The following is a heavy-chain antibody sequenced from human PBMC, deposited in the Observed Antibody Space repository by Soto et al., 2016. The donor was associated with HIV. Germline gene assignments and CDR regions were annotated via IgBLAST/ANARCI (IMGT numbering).Heavy chain of an antibody. CDR1: GGTFSGFA. Sequence: QVQLVQSGAEVKVPGSSVKVSCRPYGGTFSGFAITWVRQAPGQGLEWVGGIIPIFGTVNSAQRFRDRVSITADDSSSTAYMELTGLRFEDTGVYYCARGTYTTGWSTYFDLWGRGTLITVS. CDR2: IIPIFGTV. J-gene: IGHJ2*01. V-gene: IGHV1-69*12. D-gene: IGHD1-1*01. CDR3: ARGTYTTGWSTYFDL.